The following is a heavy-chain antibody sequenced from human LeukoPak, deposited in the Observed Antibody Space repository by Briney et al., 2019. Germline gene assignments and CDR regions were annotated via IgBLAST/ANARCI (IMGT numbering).Heavy chain of an antibody. J-gene: IGHJ4*02. Sequence: PSETLSLTCTVSGGSISSSGYYWGWIRQPPGKGLEWIGSVDYTGITSHSPSLKSRVAISVDTSKNQFSLKLSSVTAADTAVYYCARGKRYYYDSSGKPIDYWGQGTLVTVSS. V-gene: IGHV4-39*01. CDR3: ARGKRYYYDSSGKPIDY. D-gene: IGHD3-22*01. CDR2: VDYTGIT. CDR1: GGSISSSGYY.